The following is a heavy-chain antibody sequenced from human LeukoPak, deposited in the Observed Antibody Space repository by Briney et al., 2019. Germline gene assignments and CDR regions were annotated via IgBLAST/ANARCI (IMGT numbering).Heavy chain of an antibody. CDR2: ISYDGSNK. V-gene: IGHV3-30*04. Sequence: GGSLRLSCAASGFTFSSYAMHWVRQAPGKGLEWVAVISYDGSNKYYADSVKGRFTISRDDSKNTLYLQMNSLRAEDTAMYYCARYIPTHSGSYSGGFDYWGQGTLVTVSS. J-gene: IGHJ4*02. CDR1: GFTFSSYA. D-gene: IGHD1-26*01. CDR3: ARYIPTHSGSYSGGFDY.